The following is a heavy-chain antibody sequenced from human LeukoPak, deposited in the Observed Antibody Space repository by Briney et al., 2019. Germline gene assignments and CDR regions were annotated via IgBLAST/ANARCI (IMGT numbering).Heavy chain of an antibody. Sequence: ASVKVSCKASGYTFTSYDINWVRQATGEGLEWMGWMNPNSGNTGYAQKFQGRVTITRNTSISTAYMELSSLRSEDTAVYYCAVAGTLGEAFDIWGQGTMVTVSS. V-gene: IGHV1-8*03. D-gene: IGHD6-19*01. CDR3: AVAGTLGEAFDI. J-gene: IGHJ3*02. CDR1: GYTFTSYD. CDR2: MNPNSGNT.